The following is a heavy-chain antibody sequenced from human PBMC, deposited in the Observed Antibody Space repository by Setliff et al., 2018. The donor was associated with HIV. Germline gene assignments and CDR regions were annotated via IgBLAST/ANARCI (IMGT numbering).Heavy chain of an antibody. CDR3: ASLGPATVTTDWGFDC. CDR1: GYSISSGYY. Sequence: SETLSLTCTVSGYSISSGYYWGWIRQPTGKGLEWIGSIYHSGSTYYNPSLKSRVTISVDTSKNQSSLKLSSVTAADTAVYYCASLGPATVTTDWGFDCWGQGTLVTVSS. CDR2: IYHSGST. D-gene: IGHD4-17*01. J-gene: IGHJ4*02. V-gene: IGHV4-38-2*02.